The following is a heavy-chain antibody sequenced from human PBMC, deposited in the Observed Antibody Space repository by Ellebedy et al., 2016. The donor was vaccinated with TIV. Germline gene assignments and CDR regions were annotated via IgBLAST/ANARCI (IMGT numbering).Heavy chain of an antibody. CDR3: ARIPTMVVPAEDGMDV. V-gene: IGHV1-69*13. CDR1: GGTFSSYA. CDR2: IIPIFGTA. Sequence: AASVKVSCKASGGTFSSYAITWVRQAPGQGLEWMGGIIPIFGTANYAQKFQGRVTITADESTSTAYMELNSLRSEDTAVYYCARIPTMVVPAEDGMDVWGQGTTVIVSS. D-gene: IGHD2-2*01. J-gene: IGHJ6*02.